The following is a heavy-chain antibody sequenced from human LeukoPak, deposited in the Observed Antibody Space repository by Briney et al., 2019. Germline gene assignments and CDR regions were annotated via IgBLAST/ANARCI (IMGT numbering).Heavy chain of an antibody. CDR1: GGSISSYY. Sequence: KPSETLSLTCTVSGGSISSYYWSWIRQPPGKGLEWIGYIYYSGSTNYNPSLKSRVTISVDTSKNQFSLKLSSVTAADTAVYYCARGDQLTYYYYGMDVWGQGTTVTVSS. D-gene: IGHD2-2*01. V-gene: IGHV4-59*12. J-gene: IGHJ6*02. CDR3: ARGDQLTYYYYGMDV. CDR2: IYYSGST.